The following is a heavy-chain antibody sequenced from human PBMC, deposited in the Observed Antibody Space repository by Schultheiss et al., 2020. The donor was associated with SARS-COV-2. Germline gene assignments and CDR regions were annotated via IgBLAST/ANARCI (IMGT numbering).Heavy chain of an antibody. CDR2: ISSSGSTI. V-gene: IGHV3-48*03. J-gene: IGHJ6*02. CDR1: GFTFSSYE. CDR3: ARGQPHYYDSSGYPFMDV. D-gene: IGHD3-22*01. Sequence: GESLKISCAASGFTFSSYEMNWVRQAPGKGLEWVSYISSSGSTIYYADSVKGRFTISRDNAKNSLYLQMNSLRAEDTAVYYCARGQPHYYDSSGYPFMDVWGQGTTVTVSS.